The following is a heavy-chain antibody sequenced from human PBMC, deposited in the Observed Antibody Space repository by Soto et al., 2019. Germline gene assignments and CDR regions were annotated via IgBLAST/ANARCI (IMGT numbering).Heavy chain of an antibody. Sequence: QITLKESGPTLVRPTQTLTLTCAFSGFSLSTSGVGVGWTRQPPGKALEWLAVIYWDDSKHYSPSLRSRLTITKDTSKNQVVLTMTNMAPMDTGTYYCAHKGPEDWPLDYWGQGTLVTVSS. V-gene: IGHV2-5*02. J-gene: IGHJ4*02. CDR2: IYWDDSK. D-gene: IGHD3-9*01. CDR1: GFSLSTSGVG. CDR3: AHKGPEDWPLDY.